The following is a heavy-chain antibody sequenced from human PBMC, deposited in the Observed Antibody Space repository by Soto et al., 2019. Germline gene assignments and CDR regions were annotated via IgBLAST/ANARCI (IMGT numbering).Heavy chain of an antibody. D-gene: IGHD6-6*01. CDR1: GFTFSSYA. Sequence: SCAASGFTFSSYAMSWVRQAPGKGLEWVSAISGSGGSTYYADSVKGRFTISRDNSKNTLYLQMNSLRAEDTAVYYCAKVAARPRVYYYYGMDVWGQGTTVTVSS. CDR3: AKVAARPRVYYYYGMDV. J-gene: IGHJ6*02. V-gene: IGHV3-23*01. CDR2: ISGSGGST.